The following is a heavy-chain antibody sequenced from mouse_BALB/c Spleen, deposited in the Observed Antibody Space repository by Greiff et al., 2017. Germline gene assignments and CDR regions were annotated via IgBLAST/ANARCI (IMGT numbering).Heavy chain of an antibody. V-gene: IGHV1-9*01. J-gene: IGHJ4*01. CDR3: ARGWGAMDY. D-gene: IGHD2-3*01. CDR1: GYTFSSYW. Sequence: GAELMKPGASVKISCKATGYTFSSYWIEWVKQRPGHGLEWIGEILPGSGSTNYNEKFKGKATFTADTSSNTAYMQLSSLTSEDSAVYYCARGWGAMDYWGQGTSVTVSS. CDR2: ILPGSGST.